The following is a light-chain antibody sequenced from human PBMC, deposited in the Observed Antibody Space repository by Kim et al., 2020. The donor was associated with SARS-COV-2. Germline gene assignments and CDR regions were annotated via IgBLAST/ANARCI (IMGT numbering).Light chain of an antibody. CDR2: DVS. V-gene: IGLV2-8*01. Sequence: ASGSPGQSVTLPCTGTSSDVSWFQQHPGKAPKLMIYDVSKPPSGVPDRFSGSKSGNTASLTVSGLQAEDEAVYYCSSYAGNNNWIFGGGTQLTVL. CDR3: SSYAGNNNWI. CDR1: SSD. J-gene: IGLJ2*01.